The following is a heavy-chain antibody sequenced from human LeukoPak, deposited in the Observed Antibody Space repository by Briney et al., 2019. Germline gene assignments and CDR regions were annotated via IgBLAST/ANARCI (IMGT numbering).Heavy chain of an antibody. CDR3: AKVVVPAATDWFDP. Sequence: PGGSLRLSCAASGFTFSSYGMHWVRQAPGKGLEWVAFIRYDGSNKYYADSVKGRFTISRDNSKNTLYLQMNSLRAEDTAVYYCAKVVVPAATDWFDPWGQGTLVTVSS. D-gene: IGHD2-2*01. J-gene: IGHJ5*02. CDR2: IRYDGSNK. CDR1: GFTFSSYG. V-gene: IGHV3-30*02.